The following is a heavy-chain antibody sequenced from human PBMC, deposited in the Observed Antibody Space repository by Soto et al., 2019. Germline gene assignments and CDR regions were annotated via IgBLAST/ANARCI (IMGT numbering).Heavy chain of an antibody. V-gene: IGHV1-18*04. Sequence: QVQLVQSGAEVKKPGASVKVSCKASGYTFTSYGISWVRQAPGQGLEWMGWISAYNGNTNYAQKLQGRVTMTTDTSTSTAYMELRSLRSDYTAVHYCARDVYCSSTSCYTGGYYYYGMDVWGHGTTVTVSS. CDR3: ARDVYCSSTSCYTGGYYYYGMDV. J-gene: IGHJ6*02. D-gene: IGHD2-2*01. CDR1: GYTFTSYG. CDR2: ISAYNGNT.